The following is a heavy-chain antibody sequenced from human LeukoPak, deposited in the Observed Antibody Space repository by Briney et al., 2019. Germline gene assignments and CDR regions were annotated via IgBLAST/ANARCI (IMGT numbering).Heavy chain of an antibody. CDR2: ISSSSSYI. J-gene: IGHJ3*02. Sequence: GGSLRLSCAASGFTFSSYSMNWVRQAPGKGLEWVSSISSSSSYIYYADSVKGRFTISRDNAKNSLYLQMNSLRAEDTAVYYCARLTHYDLGAFDIWGQGTMVTVSS. D-gene: IGHD3-3*01. CDR1: GFTFSSYS. V-gene: IGHV3-21*04. CDR3: ARLTHYDLGAFDI.